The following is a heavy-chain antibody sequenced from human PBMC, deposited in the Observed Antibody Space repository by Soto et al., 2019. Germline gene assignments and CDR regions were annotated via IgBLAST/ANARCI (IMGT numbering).Heavy chain of an antibody. CDR2: INHSGST. D-gene: IGHD5-18*01. J-gene: IGHJ4*02. CDR3: ARVGGYSYGTLDY. Sequence: SETLSLTCAVYGGSFSGYYWSWTRQPPGKGLEWIGEINHSGSTNYNPSLKSRVTISVDTSKNQFSLKLSSVTAADTAVYYCARVGGYSYGTLDYWGQGTLVTVSS. V-gene: IGHV4-34*01. CDR1: GGSFSGYY.